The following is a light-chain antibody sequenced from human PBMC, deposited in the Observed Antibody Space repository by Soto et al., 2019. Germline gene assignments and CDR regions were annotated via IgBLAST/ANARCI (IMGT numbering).Light chain of an antibody. Sequence: QSVLTQPASVSGSPGQSITISCTGTSSDVGGYNYVSWYQQHPGKAPKLMIYDVSNRPSGVSNRFSGSKSGNTASLTISGLQAEDEADYYCSSYTSSSTLEPVFGTGTKVTV. CDR2: DVS. CDR3: SSYTSSSTLEPV. J-gene: IGLJ1*01. CDR1: SSDVGGYNY. V-gene: IGLV2-14*01.